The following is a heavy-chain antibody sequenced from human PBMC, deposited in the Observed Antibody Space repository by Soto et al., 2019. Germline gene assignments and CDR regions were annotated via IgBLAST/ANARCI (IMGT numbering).Heavy chain of an antibody. J-gene: IGHJ6*04. Sequence: GGSLRLSCAASGFTFSSYDMHWVRQATGKGLEWVSAIGTAGDTYYPGSGKGRFTISRENTKNSLYLQRNSLKAGDTDVYYCARAETTVTGMDVWGKGTTVTVSS. V-gene: IGHV3-13*01. CDR2: IGTAGDT. CDR1: GFTFSSYD. D-gene: IGHD4-4*01. CDR3: ARAETTVTGMDV.